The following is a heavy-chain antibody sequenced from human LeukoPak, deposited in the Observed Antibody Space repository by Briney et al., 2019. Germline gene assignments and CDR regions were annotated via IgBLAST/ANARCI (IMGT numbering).Heavy chain of an antibody. CDR1: GYTFTSYG. CDR2: ISAYNGNT. V-gene: IGHV1-18*01. CDR3: ARVRYSSGWYYFDY. Sequence: ASVKVSCKASGYTFTSYGISWVRQAPGQGLEWMGWISAYNGNTNYAQKLQGRVTITRDTSASTAYMELSSLRSEDTAVYYCARVRYSSGWYYFDYWGQGTLVTVSS. D-gene: IGHD6-19*01. J-gene: IGHJ4*02.